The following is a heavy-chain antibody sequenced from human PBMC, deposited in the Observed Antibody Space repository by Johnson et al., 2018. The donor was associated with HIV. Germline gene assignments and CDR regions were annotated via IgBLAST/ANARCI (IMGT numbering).Heavy chain of an antibody. J-gene: IGHJ3*02. V-gene: IGHV3-74*01. CDR3: ARDPNSSNCSGVTCYSAAFDI. CDR1: GFTFSSYW. Sequence: EVQLVESGGGVVQPGRSLRLSCAASGFTFSSYWMHWVRQAPGKGLVWVSRINSDGSSTSYADSVKGRFTISRDNSKNTLYLQMDSLRGEDTAVYYCARDPNSSNCSGVTCYSAAFDIWGQGTMVTVSS. D-gene: IGHD2-15*01. CDR2: INSDGSST.